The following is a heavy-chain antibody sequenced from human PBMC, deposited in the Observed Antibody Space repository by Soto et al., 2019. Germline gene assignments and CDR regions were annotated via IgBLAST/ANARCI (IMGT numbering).Heavy chain of an antibody. D-gene: IGHD3-22*01. Sequence: PGESLKISCKGSGYSFSSHWIGWVRQMPGKGLDWMGIIYPGDSDTRYSPSFLGQVTISADKSINTAYLQWSSLKASDTAMYYCARQIYDSDTGPNFQYYFDSWGQGTPVTVSS. CDR1: GYSFSSHW. CDR3: ARQIYDSDTGPNFQYYFDS. CDR2: IYPGDSDT. V-gene: IGHV5-51*01. J-gene: IGHJ4*02.